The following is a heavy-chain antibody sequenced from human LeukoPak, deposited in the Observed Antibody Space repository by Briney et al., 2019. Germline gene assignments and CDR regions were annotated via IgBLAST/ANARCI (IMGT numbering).Heavy chain of an antibody. Sequence: SETLSLTCTVSGGSISSYYWSWIRQPPGKGLEWIGYIYYSGSTNYNPSLKSRATISVDTSKNQFSLKLSSVTAADTAVYYCARQPPGYSYGSPYYYGMDVWGQGTTVTVSS. CDR3: ARQPPGYSYGSPYYYGMDV. CDR2: IYYSGST. V-gene: IGHV4-59*08. D-gene: IGHD5-18*01. CDR1: GGSISSYY. J-gene: IGHJ6*02.